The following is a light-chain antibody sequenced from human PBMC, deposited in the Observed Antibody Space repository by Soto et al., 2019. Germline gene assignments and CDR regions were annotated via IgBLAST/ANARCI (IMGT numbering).Light chain of an antibody. J-gene: IGLJ2*01. CDR3: GGWDDSLSGPV. Sequence: QLVLTQPPSASGTPGPRVNISCSGSSSNIGSNYVYWYRQFPGTAPKLLIQRNNQRPSGVPARFSGSKSGTSASLAISGLRSEDEADYYCGGWDDSLSGPVFGGGTKVTVL. V-gene: IGLV1-47*01. CDR1: SSNIGSNY. CDR2: RNN.